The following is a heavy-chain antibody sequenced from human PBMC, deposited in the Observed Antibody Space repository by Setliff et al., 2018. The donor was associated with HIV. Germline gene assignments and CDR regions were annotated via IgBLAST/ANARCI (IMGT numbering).Heavy chain of an antibody. D-gene: IGHD3-10*01. CDR1: GDSISSGSYY. J-gene: IGHJ4*02. CDR2: IYYSAST. CDR3: ARGGGITWRSYSFDY. Sequence: SETLSLTCTVSGDSISSGSYYWSWIRQHPGKGLEWIGYIYYSASTFYNPSLQSRVTISVDTSKNQFSLKLSSVTAADTAVYYCARGGGITWRSYSFDYWGQGTLVTVS. V-gene: IGHV4-31*03.